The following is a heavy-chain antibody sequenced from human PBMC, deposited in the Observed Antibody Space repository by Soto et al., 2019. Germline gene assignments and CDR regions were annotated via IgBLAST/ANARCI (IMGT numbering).Heavy chain of an antibody. V-gene: IGHV3-11*01. CDR1: GLTFSDYY. Sequence: QVQLVESGGGLVKPGGSLRLSCAASGLTFSDYYMTWIRQAPGKGLEWVSGISSSGSTMYYAGSVKGRFTISRDNSKNSLYLQMDSLRAEDTAVYYCARDQGGTGTTPFDHWGQGTLVTVSS. CDR3: ARDQGGTGTTPFDH. CDR2: ISSSGSTM. D-gene: IGHD1-7*01. J-gene: IGHJ4*02.